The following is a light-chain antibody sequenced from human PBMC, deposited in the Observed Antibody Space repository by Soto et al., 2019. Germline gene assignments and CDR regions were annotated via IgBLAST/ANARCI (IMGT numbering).Light chain of an antibody. J-gene: IGKJ2*01. CDR3: QQYYSTPQT. V-gene: IGKV4-1*01. Sequence: IVMTQSPDSLAVSLGERATINCKSSQTVLYSSINKNYLAWYQQKPGQAPKLLIYWASTRESGVPDRFSGSGSGTDFTLTISSLQAEDVAVYYCQQYYSTPQTFGQGTKLEIK. CDR2: WAS. CDR1: QTVLYSSINKNY.